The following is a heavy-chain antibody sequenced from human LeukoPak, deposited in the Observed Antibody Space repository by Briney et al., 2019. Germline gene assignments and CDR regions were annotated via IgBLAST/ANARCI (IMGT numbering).Heavy chain of an antibody. Sequence: SETLSLTCTVSGGSISSYYWSWIRQPPGKGLEWIGYIYYSGSTNYNPSLKSRVTISVDTSKNQFSLKLSSVTAADTAVYYCARAGQLDAFDIRGQGTMVTVSS. D-gene: IGHD5-18*01. CDR2: IYYSGST. V-gene: IGHV4-59*08. J-gene: IGHJ3*02. CDR1: GGSISSYY. CDR3: ARAGQLDAFDI.